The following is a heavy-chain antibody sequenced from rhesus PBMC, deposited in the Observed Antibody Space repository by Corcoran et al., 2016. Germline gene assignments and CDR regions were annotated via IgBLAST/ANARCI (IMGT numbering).Heavy chain of an antibody. V-gene: IGHV4-80*01. CDR3: TSPVRYRFDV. D-gene: IGHD3-9*01. J-gene: IGHJ5-1*01. CDR2: INGYSGST. Sequence: QVQLQESGPGLVKSSETLSLTCAVSGGSFRSYWWNWIRQPPGKGLEWIGEINGYSGSTNHIPSLQSRVTISMDVSKDRFALRLTSVTAADTGVYYCTSPVRYRFDVWGPGVLVSVSS. CDR1: GGSFRSYW.